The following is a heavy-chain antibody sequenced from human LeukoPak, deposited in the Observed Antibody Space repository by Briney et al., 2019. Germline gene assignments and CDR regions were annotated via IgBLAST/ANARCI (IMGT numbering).Heavy chain of an antibody. CDR3: ASRHFYDSSGYWD. J-gene: IGHJ4*02. V-gene: IGHV4-39*07. D-gene: IGHD3-22*01. CDR1: GFSFSSYA. Sequence: GSLRLSCAASGFSFSSYAMNWVRQPPGKGLEWIGSIFYSGGTYYNPSLKSRVTISVDTSKNQFSLKLSSVTAADTAVYYCASRHFYDSSGYWDWGQGTLVTVSS. CDR2: IFYSGGT.